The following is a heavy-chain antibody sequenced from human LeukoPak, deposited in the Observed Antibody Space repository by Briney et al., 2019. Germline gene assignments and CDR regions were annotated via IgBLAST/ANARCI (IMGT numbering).Heavy chain of an antibody. CDR1: TFTFISYW. CDR3: ARDPGSSSFDY. Sequence: GGSLRLSCAASTFTFISYWMSWVRQAPGEGLEFVANINQDGRVKNYVGSVKGRFTISRDNAKNSLYLQMNSLRADETAVYYCARDPGSSSFDYWGQGALVTVSS. J-gene: IGHJ4*02. CDR2: INQDGRVK. D-gene: IGHD6-13*01. V-gene: IGHV3-7*01.